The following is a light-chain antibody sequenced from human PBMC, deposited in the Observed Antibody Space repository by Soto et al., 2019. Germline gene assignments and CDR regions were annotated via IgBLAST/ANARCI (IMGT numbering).Light chain of an antibody. CDR2: DAS. CDR3: QQYGSSPIT. V-gene: IGKV3-20*01. J-gene: IGKJ5*01. CDR1: QSVSSY. Sequence: EIVLTQSPGTLSLSPGERATLSCRASQSVSSYLAWYQQKPGQAPRLLIYDASNRATGIPARFSGSGSGTDFTLTTSRLEPEDFAVYYCQQYGSSPITFGQGTRLEI.